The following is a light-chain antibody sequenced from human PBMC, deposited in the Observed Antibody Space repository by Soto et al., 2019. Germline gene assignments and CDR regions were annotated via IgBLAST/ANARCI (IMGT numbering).Light chain of an antibody. CDR2: AAS. CDR1: QSISSW. Sequence: VQMTQSPSTLSASVGDRVTITCRASQSISSWLAWYQQKPGKAPKLLIYAASTLQSGVPSRFSGSGSGTDFTLTISCLQSEDFATYYCQQYYSYPRTFGQRTRLEI. J-gene: IGKJ5*01. CDR3: QQYYSYPRT. V-gene: IGKV1-5*01.